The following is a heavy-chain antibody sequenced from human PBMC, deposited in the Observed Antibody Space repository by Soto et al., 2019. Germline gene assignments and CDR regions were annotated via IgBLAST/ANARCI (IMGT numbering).Heavy chain of an antibody. D-gene: IGHD2-15*01. CDR3: VKDSCSGGSCSFGYYYGMDV. CDR2: ISGSGGST. J-gene: IGHJ6*02. V-gene: IGHV3-23*01. Sequence: PGGSLRLSCAASGFTFSSYAMSWVRQAPGKGLEWVSAISGSGGSTYYADSVKGRFTISRDNSKNTLYLQMSSLRAEDTAVYYCVKDSCSGGSCSFGYYYGMDVWGQGTSVTVSS. CDR1: GFTFSSYA.